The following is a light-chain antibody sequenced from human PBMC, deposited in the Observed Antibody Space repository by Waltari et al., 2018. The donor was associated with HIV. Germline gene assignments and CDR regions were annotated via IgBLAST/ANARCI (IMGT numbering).Light chain of an antibody. V-gene: IGKV3-20*01. J-gene: IGKJ5*01. CDR2: GTS. CDR3: QQYGGSPIT. Sequence: EHVLTQSPGTLSLSPGEGAPIHCRASQNVYNNYVAWYQQKAGQAPRLLIYGTSTRATGIPDRFSGSGSGTDFTLNINRLEPEDFAVYYCQQYGGSPITFGQGARLEMK. CDR1: QNVYNNY.